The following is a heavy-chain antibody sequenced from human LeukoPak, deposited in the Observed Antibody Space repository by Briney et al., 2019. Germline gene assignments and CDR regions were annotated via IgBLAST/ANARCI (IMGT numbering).Heavy chain of an antibody. D-gene: IGHD2-15*01. V-gene: IGHV3-23*01. CDR3: AKDPSYHGYCSGGSCGPANWFDP. J-gene: IGHJ5*02. CDR2: ISGSGGST. CDR1: GFTFSSYA. Sequence: GGSLRLSCAASGFTFSSYAMSWVRQAPGKGLEWVSAISGSGGSTYYADSVKGRFTISRDNAKNTLYRQMNSLRAEDTAVYYCAKDPSYHGYCSGGSCGPANWFDPWGQGTLVTVSS.